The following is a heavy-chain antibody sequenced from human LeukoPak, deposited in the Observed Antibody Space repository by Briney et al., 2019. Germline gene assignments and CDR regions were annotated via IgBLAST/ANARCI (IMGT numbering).Heavy chain of an antibody. D-gene: IGHD6-19*01. CDR2: IIPILGIA. CDR1: GGTFSSYA. V-gene: IGHV1-69*04. CDR3: ARDTHSSGWYNY. Sequence: ASVKVSCKASGGTFSSYAISWVRQAPGQGLEWMGRIIPILGIANYAQKFQGRVTITADKSTSTAYMELSSLRSEDTAVYYCARDTHSSGWYNYWGQGTLVTVSS. J-gene: IGHJ4*02.